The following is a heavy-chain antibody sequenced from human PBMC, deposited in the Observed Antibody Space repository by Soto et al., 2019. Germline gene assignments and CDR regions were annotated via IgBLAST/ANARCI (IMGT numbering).Heavy chain of an antibody. CDR3: ARDASSKYCSGGSCYFDY. J-gene: IGHJ4*02. D-gene: IGHD2-15*01. V-gene: IGHV1-3*01. CDR2: INAGNGNT. CDR1: GYTFTSYA. Sequence: QVQLVQSGAEVKKPGASVKVSCKASGYTFTSYAMHWVRQAPGQRLEWMGWINAGNGNTKYSQKFQGRVTITRDTXAXTXXMELSSLRSEDTAVYYCARDASSKYCSGGSCYFDYWGQGTLVTVSS.